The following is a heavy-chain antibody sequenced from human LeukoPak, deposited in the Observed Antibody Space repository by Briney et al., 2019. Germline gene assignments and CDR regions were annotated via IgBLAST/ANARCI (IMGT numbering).Heavy chain of an antibody. Sequence: PGGSLRLSCAASGFTLSSYAMSWVRQAPGKGLEWVSAISGSGGSTYYADSVKGRFTISRDNSENTLYLQMNSLRAEDTAVYYCAKDRSGSYYVVFDYWGQGTLVTVSS. J-gene: IGHJ4*02. CDR3: AKDRSGSYYVVFDY. D-gene: IGHD1-26*01. CDR2: ISGSGGST. CDR1: GFTLSSYA. V-gene: IGHV3-23*01.